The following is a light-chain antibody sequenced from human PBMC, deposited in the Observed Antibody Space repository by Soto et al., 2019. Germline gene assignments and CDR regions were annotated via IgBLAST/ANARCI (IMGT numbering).Light chain of an antibody. CDR2: GAS. CDR1: QSVSSN. V-gene: IGKV3-15*01. J-gene: IGKJ1*01. Sequence: EIVMTQSPVTLSVSPGERATLSCRASQSVSSNLAWYQQKPGQAPRLLIYGASSRATGIPARFSGSGSGTEFTLTISSPQSEDFAVYYCQQYNKWPPRTFGQGTKVDIK. CDR3: QQYNKWPPRT.